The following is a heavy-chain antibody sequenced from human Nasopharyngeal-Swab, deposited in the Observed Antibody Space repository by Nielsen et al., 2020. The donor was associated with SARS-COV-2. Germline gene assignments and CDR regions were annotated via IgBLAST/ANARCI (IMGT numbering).Heavy chain of an antibody. CDR2: INSDGSST. V-gene: IGHV3-74*01. D-gene: IGHD1-26*01. J-gene: IGHJ4*02. CDR3: ATSNSGSYYSYFDY. Sequence: GESLKISCAASGFTFSSYWMHWVRQAPGKGLVWVSRINSDGSSTSYADSVKGRFTISRDNPKNTLYLQMNSLRGEDTAVYYCATSNSGSYYSYFDYWGQGTLVTVSS. CDR1: GFTFSSYW.